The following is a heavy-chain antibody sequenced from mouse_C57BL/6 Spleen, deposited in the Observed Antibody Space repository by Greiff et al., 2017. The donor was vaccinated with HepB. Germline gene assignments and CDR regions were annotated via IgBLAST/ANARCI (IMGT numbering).Heavy chain of an antibody. Sequence: VQRVESGPELVKPGASVKISCKASGYAFSSSWMNWVKQRPGKGLEWIGRIYPGDGDTNYNGKFKGKATLTADKSSSTAYMQLSSLTSEDSAVYFCARESFYGNDYWGQGTTLTVSS. D-gene: IGHD2-10*01. V-gene: IGHV1-82*01. CDR1: GYAFSSSW. CDR3: ARESFYGNDY. CDR2: IYPGDGDT. J-gene: IGHJ2*01.